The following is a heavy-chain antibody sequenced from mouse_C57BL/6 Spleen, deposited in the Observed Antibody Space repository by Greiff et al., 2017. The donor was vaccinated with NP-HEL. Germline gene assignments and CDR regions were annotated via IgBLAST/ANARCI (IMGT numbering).Heavy chain of an antibody. Sequence: VKLVESGPGLVQPSQSLSITCTVSGFSLTSYGVHWVRQSPGKGLEWLGVIWSGGSTDYNAAFMSRLSISKDNSKSQVFFKMNSLQADDTAIYYCARKDEAMDYWGQGTSVTVSS. CDR3: ARKDEAMDY. V-gene: IGHV2-2*01. CDR1: GFSLTSYG. J-gene: IGHJ4*01. CDR2: IWSGGST.